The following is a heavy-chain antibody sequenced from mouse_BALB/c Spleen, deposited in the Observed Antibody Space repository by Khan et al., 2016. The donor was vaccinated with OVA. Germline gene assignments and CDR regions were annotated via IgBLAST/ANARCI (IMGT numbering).Heavy chain of an antibody. CDR2: INTHSGVP. D-gene: IGHD2-14*01. V-gene: IGHV9-4*02. J-gene: IGHJ4*01. Sequence: QIQLVQSGPELKKPGETVRISCKASGYTFTTAGIQWVQKMPGKGLKWIGWINTHSGVPKYAEDFKGRFAFSLEISVSTAYLQITNLKNEDTDTDFCARGGADYYRNDGGAMEYWGQGTSVTVSS. CDR3: ARGGADYYRNDGGAMEY. CDR1: GYTFTTAG.